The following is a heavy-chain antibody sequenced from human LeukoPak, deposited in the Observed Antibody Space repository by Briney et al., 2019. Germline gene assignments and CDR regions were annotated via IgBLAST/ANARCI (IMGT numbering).Heavy chain of an antibody. Sequence: GGSLRLSCAASGFIFSCCGLHWVRQAPGKGLEWVAVIWADGSNKYYADSVKGRFTVSRDNAKNSLYLQMNSLRAEDTAIYYCARDSEIPAAGSDYWGQGTLVTVSS. V-gene: IGHV3-33*01. J-gene: IGHJ4*02. CDR1: GFIFSCCG. CDR3: ARDSEIPAAGSDY. D-gene: IGHD6-13*01. CDR2: IWADGSNK.